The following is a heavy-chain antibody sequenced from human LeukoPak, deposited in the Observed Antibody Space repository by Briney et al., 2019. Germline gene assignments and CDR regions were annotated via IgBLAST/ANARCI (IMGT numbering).Heavy chain of an antibody. J-gene: IGHJ3*02. Sequence: SGGSLRLSCAASGFTFSSYAMHWVRQAPGKGLEWVAVIPYDGSNKYYADSVKGRFTISRDNSKNTLYLQMNSLRAEDTAVYYCAREPQQLKAFDIWGQGTMVTVSS. CDR2: IPYDGSNK. D-gene: IGHD6-13*01. CDR3: AREPQQLKAFDI. CDR1: GFTFSSYA. V-gene: IGHV3-30-3*01.